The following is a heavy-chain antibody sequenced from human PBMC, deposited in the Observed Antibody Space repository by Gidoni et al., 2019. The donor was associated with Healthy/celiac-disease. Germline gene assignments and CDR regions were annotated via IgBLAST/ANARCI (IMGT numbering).Heavy chain of an antibody. J-gene: IGHJ4*02. CDR3: ARELRYCSSTSCYKGGIAARSPLGY. CDR2: INAGNGNT. V-gene: IGHV1-3*01. Sequence: QVQLVQSGAEVKKPGASVKVSCKAPGYTFTSYAMHWVRQAPGQRLEWMGWINAGNGNTKYSQKFQGRVTITRDTSASTAYMELSSLRSEDTAVYYCARELRYCSSTSCYKGGIAARSPLGYWGQGTLVTVSS. CDR1: GYTFTSYA. D-gene: IGHD2-2*02.